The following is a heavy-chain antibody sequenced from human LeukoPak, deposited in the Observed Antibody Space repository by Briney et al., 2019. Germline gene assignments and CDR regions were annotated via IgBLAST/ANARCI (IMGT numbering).Heavy chain of an antibody. CDR3: ACGYDYGYYFDY. Sequence: SVKFSCKASVDTFRSYAISWVRQAPEQGLERMGRIIPIFGTANNAQKCQGRVTITTDESTSTADMELSSLRSEDTAVYYCACGYDYGYYFDYWGQGTLVTVSS. J-gene: IGHJ4*02. CDR1: VDTFRSYA. CDR2: IIPIFGTA. D-gene: IGHD5-12*01. V-gene: IGHV1-69*05.